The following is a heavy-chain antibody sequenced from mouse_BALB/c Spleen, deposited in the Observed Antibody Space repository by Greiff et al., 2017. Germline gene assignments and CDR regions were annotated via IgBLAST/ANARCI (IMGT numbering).Heavy chain of an antibody. V-gene: IGHV3-8*02. CDR1: GDSITSGY. D-gene: IGHD2-2*01. Sequence: DVKLQESGPSLVKPSQTLSLTCSVTGDSITSGYWNWIRKFPGNKLEYMGYISYSGSTYYNPSLKSRISITRDTSKNQYYLQLNSVTTEDTATYYCARGGYDPRYAMDYWGQGTSVTVSS. CDR3: ARGGYDPRYAMDY. J-gene: IGHJ4*01. CDR2: ISYSGST.